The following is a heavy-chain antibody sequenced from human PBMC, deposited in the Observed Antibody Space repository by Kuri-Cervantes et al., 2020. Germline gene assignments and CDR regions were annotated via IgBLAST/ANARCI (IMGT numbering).Heavy chain of an antibody. D-gene: IGHD2-21*02. Sequence: GGSLRLSCAASGFTVSSNYMSWVRQAPGKGLEWVSVIYSGGSTYYADSVKGRFTISRDNSKNTLYLQMNSLRAEDTAVYYCASESRYCGGDCSPSAFDYWGQGTLVTVSS. J-gene: IGHJ4*02. CDR2: IYSGGST. V-gene: IGHV3-66*01. CDR3: ASESRYCGGDCSPSAFDY. CDR1: GFTVSSNY.